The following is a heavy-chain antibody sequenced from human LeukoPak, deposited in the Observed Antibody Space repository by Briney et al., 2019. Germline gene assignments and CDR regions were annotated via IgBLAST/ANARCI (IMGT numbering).Heavy chain of an antibody. D-gene: IGHD2-15*01. CDR2: ISSSSSYI. J-gene: IGHJ6*01. V-gene: IGHV3-21*01. CDR1: GFTFSSYA. Sequence: GGSLRLSCAASGFTFSSYAMNWVRQAPGKGLEWVSYISSSSSYIYYADSVKGRFTISRDNAENSLYLQMNSLRAEDTAVYYCARGSEGYCSGGGCYYGMDVWGQGTTVTVSS. CDR3: ARGSEGYCSGGGCYYGMDV.